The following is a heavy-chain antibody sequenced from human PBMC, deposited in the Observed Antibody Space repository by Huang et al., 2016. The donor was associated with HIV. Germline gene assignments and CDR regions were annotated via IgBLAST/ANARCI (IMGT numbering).Heavy chain of an antibody. CDR1: GFTVSTNY. CDR2: IYSGGTT. D-gene: IGHD2-8*02. V-gene: IGHV3-53*01. Sequence: EVQLVESGGGLIQPGGSLRLSCAASGFTVSTNYMTWVRQAPVEGLDGVSLIYSGGTTYYADSVKGRFTISRDDSENTLYLHMTSLRAGDTAVYYCAKEGDTGAALGYWGQGTLVTVS. CDR3: AKEGDTGAALGY. J-gene: IGHJ4*02.